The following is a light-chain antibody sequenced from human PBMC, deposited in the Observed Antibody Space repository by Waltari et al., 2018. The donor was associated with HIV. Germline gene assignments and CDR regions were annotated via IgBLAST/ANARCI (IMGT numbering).Light chain of an antibody. CDR2: DTS. V-gene: IGKV3-11*01. J-gene: IGKJ4*01. CDR1: HSINNY. Sequence: EIVLTQSPATLSLSPGERATLSCRASHSINNYLAWYQHKPGQPPKLLLYDTSNRATDIPARFSGSGSETDFTLTISSLEPEDFAVYYCQQRVNWPFTFGGGATVEIK. CDR3: QQRVNWPFT.